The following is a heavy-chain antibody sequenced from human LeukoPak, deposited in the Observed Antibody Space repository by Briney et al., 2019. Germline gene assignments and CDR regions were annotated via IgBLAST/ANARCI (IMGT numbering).Heavy chain of an antibody. D-gene: IGHD5-18*01. CDR1: GYTFTTYG. Sequence: ASVKVSCKSSGYTFTTYGIRWVRQAPGQGLEWMGWISGYNGNTNYAQKFQGRVTMPTDTSTTTAYMELRSLGPDDTAVYYCAIDSMDQAMLMAVYWGQGSLVTVSS. J-gene: IGHJ4*02. V-gene: IGHV1-18*01. CDR2: ISGYNGNT. CDR3: AIDSMDQAMLMAVY.